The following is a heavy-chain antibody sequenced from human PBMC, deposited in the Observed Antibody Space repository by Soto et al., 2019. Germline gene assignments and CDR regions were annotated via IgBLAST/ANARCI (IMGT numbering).Heavy chain of an antibody. CDR1: VFSFNKYA. Sequence: EVQLLESGGGLVQPGGSLRLSCAASVFSFNKYAMTWVRQAPGKGLEWVAAISGSGGRTHYADSVKGRFTISRDSSKNILHLQMNSLRVEDTAVFYCARTMTIFGAGLDWGQGTLVSVSS. CDR2: ISGSGGRT. J-gene: IGHJ4*02. CDR3: ARTMTIFGAGLD. V-gene: IGHV3-23*01. D-gene: IGHD3-3*01.